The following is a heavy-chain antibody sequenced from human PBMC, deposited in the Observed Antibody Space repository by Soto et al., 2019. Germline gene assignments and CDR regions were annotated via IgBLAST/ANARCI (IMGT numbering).Heavy chain of an antibody. V-gene: IGHV1-8*02. Sequence: ASMKVSCKASGYDFTAYDINWVRQASGQGLEWMGWMNPINGATGSARRFQGRVSMTRNTATATAYLELTSLRSDDSAVYFCGRGPSPRAPAGGTPYYYAMDVWGQGTTVTVSS. D-gene: IGHD2-2*01. J-gene: IGHJ6*02. CDR1: GYDFTAYD. CDR2: MNPINGAT. CDR3: GRGPSPRAPAGGTPYYYAMDV.